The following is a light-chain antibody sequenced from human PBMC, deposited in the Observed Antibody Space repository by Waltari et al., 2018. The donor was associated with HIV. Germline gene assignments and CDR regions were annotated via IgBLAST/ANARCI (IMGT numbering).Light chain of an antibody. J-gene: IGKJ4*01. CDR1: QILSSNY. Sequence: EIVLTQSPGTLSLSPGERATLSCRASQILSSNYLAWYQQKPGQAPRLLIYAASSRATGIPDRFSGSGSGTDFTLTINRLEPEDFAVYFCQQYGNSPSTFGGGTKVESK. CDR2: AAS. CDR3: QQYGNSPST. V-gene: IGKV3-20*01.